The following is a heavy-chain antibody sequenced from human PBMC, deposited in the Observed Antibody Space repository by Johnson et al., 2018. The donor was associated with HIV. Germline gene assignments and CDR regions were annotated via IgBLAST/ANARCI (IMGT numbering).Heavy chain of an antibody. CDR2: ISYDGSNI. Sequence: QVQLVESGGGVVQPGRSLRLSCAASGFTFSNYAMHWVRQAPGRGLEWVAVISYDGSNILYADSVKGRFTISRDNAKNSLYLQMNSLRAEDTALYYCAKQYSSSWYGNAFDIWGQGTMVTVSS. V-gene: IGHV3-30-3*02. J-gene: IGHJ3*02. CDR1: GFTFSNYA. D-gene: IGHD6-13*01. CDR3: AKQYSSSWYGNAFDI.